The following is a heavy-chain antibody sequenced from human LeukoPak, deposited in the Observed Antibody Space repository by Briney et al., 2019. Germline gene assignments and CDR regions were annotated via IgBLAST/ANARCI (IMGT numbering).Heavy chain of an antibody. D-gene: IGHD3-10*01. V-gene: IGHV1-46*01. J-gene: IGHJ5*02. Sequence: ASVKVSCKASGYTFTRYYMHWVRQPPGQGLEWMGIINPSDGSTNYAQKFQGRVTMTRDMSTSTVYMELSSLRSEDTAVYYCARALGSGSPQNNWFDPWGQGTLVTVSS. CDR1: GYTFTRYY. CDR2: INPSDGST. CDR3: ARALGSGSPQNNWFDP.